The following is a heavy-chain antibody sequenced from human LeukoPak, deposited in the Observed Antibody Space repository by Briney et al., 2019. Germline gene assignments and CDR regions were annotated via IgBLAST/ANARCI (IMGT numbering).Heavy chain of an antibody. V-gene: IGHV3-23*01. CDR1: GFTFSNYD. D-gene: IGHD6-19*01. Sequence: GGSLRLSCAASGFTFSNYDMSWVRQAPGKGLEWVSSISSSGDTTYYADSVRGRFTISRDNSENTLYVQMNSLRAEDTAVYYCAKYQSSGWYYFDHWGQGALVTVSS. CDR2: ISSSGDTT. J-gene: IGHJ4*02. CDR3: AKYQSSGWYYFDH.